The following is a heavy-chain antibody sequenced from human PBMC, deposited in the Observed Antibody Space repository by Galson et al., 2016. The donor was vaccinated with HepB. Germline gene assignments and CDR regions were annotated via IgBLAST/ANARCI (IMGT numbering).Heavy chain of an antibody. V-gene: IGHV3-74*01. Sequence: SLRLSCAASGLIFGNYWMHWVRQAPGKGLVWVSRLNGNGRNTAYADSVKGRFTASRDNAKNTQFLQLNSLRAEDTGVYFCAGGLGMPTITDFWGQGTLVTVSS. CDR1: GLIFGNYW. CDR2: LNGNGRNT. CDR3: AGGLGMPTITDF. D-gene: IGHD2-2*01. J-gene: IGHJ4*02.